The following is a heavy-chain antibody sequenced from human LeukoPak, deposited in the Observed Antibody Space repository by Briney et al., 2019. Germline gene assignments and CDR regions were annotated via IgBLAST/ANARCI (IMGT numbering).Heavy chain of an antibody. Sequence: GGSLRLPCAASGFTFSSYAMSWVRQAPGKGLEWVSAISGSGDSTYYADSVKGRFTISRDNSKNTLYLRVNSLRAEDTAVYYCAKDLKTYGGTYYFDSWGQGTLVTVSS. V-gene: IGHV3-23*01. CDR3: AKDLKTYGGTYYFDS. CDR2: ISGSGDST. J-gene: IGHJ4*02. D-gene: IGHD4-23*01. CDR1: GFTFSSYA.